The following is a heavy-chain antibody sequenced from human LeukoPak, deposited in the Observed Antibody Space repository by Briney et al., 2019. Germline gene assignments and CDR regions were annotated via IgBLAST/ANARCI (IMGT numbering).Heavy chain of an antibody. Sequence: PSETLSLTCSVSVVSMNGYYWSWLRQSAGNRLEWIGHVDSSGNTNYNPSLESRVTMSVDTSKKQFSLKLSSVTAADTAVYYCARDSGTTGEVKFDPWGQGTLVTVSS. CDR1: VVSMNGYY. V-gene: IGHV4-4*07. D-gene: IGHD3-10*01. CDR3: ARDSGTTGEVKFDP. J-gene: IGHJ5*02. CDR2: VDSSGNT.